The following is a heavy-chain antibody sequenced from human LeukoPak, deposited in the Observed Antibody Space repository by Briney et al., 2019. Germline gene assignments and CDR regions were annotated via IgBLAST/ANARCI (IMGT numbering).Heavy chain of an antibody. CDR1: GFTFNHYG. D-gene: IGHD2-15*01. CDR3: ARTPRYCSGGNCYSHINSYYFDL. Sequence: GGTLRLSCAASGFTFNHYGLSWVRQAPGKGLEWVSSISGTGGSTYYAESVKGRFTISRDNSKNTLYLQMNSLRPEDTAVYYCARTPRYCSGGNCYSHINSYYFDLWGRGTLVTVSS. J-gene: IGHJ2*01. V-gene: IGHV3-23*01. CDR2: ISGTGGST.